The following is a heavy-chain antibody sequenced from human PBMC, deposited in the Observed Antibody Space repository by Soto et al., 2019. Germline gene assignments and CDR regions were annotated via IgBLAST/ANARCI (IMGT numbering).Heavy chain of an antibody. CDR1: GYSFTSYW. V-gene: IGHV5-10-1*01. D-gene: IGHD6-13*01. CDR2: IDPSDSYT. J-gene: IGHJ6*02. CDR3: ARVYSKNYYYYGMDV. Sequence: GESLKISCKGSGYSFTSYWISWVRQMPGKGLEWMGRIDPSDSYTNYSPSFQGHVTITADKSISTAYLQWSSLKASDTAMYYCARVYSKNYYYYGMDVWGQGTTVTVSS.